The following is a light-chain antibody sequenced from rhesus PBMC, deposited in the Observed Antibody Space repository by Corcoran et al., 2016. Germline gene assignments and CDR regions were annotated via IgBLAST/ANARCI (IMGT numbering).Light chain of an antibody. J-gene: IGKJ2*01. Sequence: EIVMTQSPATLSLSPGERATLSCRASQSVGSTLAWYQQKPGQAPRLRIYYASSRATGIPNRVSGSRSGTEFTLTISSLDPEDVVVYYCQQYNDWPPYSFGQGTKVELK. V-gene: IGKV3-42*02. CDR2: YAS. CDR3: QQYNDWPPYS. CDR1: QSVGST.